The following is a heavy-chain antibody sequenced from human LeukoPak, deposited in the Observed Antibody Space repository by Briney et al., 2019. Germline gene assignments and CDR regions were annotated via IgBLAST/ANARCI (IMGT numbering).Heavy chain of an antibody. CDR2: INAGNGNT. J-gene: IGHJ6*02. D-gene: IGHD2-2*01. CDR3: ARDNTGLPAAMPVFYYGMDV. V-gene: IGHV1-3*01. Sequence: ASVKVSCKASGYTFTSYAMHWVRQAPGQRREWMGWINAGNGNTKYSQKFQGRVTITRDTSASTAYMELSSLRSEDTAVYYCARDNTGLPAAMPVFYYGMDVWGQGTTVTVSS. CDR1: GYTFTSYA.